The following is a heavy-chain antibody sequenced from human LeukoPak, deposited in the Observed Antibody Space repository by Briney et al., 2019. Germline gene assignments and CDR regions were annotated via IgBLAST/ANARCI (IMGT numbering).Heavy chain of an antibody. CDR2: ITYDGSSK. D-gene: IGHD3-3*01. J-gene: IGHJ4*02. V-gene: IGHV3-30-3*01. CDR3: AREKRSGYYPGY. CDR1: GFSFSSYA. Sequence: GGSLRLSCAASGFSFSSYAMHWVRQAPGKGLEWVAIITYDGSSKYYADSVEGRFTISRDKSKNTLYLQMNSLRPEDTAIYYCAREKRSGYYPGYWGQGTLVTVSS.